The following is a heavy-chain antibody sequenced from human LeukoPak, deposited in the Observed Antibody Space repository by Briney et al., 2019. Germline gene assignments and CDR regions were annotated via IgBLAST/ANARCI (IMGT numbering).Heavy chain of an antibody. CDR2: IYYSGCT. CDR3: ARDYSSGWYGPYYYGMDV. D-gene: IGHD6-19*01. V-gene: IGHV4-59*12. Sequence: RTSETLSLTCTVSGGSISSYYWSWIRQPPGKGLEWIGYIYYSGCTYYNPSLKSRVTISVDTSKNQFSLKLSSVTAADTAVYYCARDYSSGWYGPYYYGMDVWGQGTTVTVSS. J-gene: IGHJ6*02. CDR1: GGSISSYY.